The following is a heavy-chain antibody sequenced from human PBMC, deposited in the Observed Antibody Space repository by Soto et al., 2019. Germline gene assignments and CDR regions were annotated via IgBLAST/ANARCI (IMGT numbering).Heavy chain of an antibody. D-gene: IGHD2-2*01. CDR2: IYPGDSDT. CDR3: ARRLSVVVPAAMHYYYYYMDV. Sequence: PGESLKISCKGSGYSFTSYWIGWVRQMPGKGLEWMGIIYPGDSDTRYSPSFQGQVTISADKSISTAYLQWSSLKASDTAMYYCARRLSVVVPAAMHYYYYYMDVWGKGTTVTVSS. J-gene: IGHJ6*03. CDR1: GYSFTSYW. V-gene: IGHV5-51*01.